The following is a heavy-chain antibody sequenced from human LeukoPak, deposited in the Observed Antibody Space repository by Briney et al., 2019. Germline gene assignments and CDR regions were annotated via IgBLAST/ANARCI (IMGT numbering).Heavy chain of an antibody. J-gene: IGHJ6*03. CDR1: GFTFSSYE. V-gene: IGHV3-48*03. D-gene: IGHD2-2*01. Sequence: GGSLRLSCAASGFTFSSYEMNWVRQAPGKGLEWVSYISSTGTTIYYADSVKGRFTISRDNAKNSLYLQMNSLRTEDTALYYCAKDPGYRSYYYYMDVWGKGTTVTVSS. CDR3: AKDPGYRSYYYYMDV. CDR2: ISSTGTTI.